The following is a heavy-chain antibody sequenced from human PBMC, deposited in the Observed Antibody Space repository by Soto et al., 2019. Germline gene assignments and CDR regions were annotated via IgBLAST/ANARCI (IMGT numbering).Heavy chain of an antibody. J-gene: IGHJ4*02. CDR2: IKQNGSET. CDR3: ARALANGGDF. CDR1: GFTFSNYW. V-gene: IGHV3-7*01. D-gene: IGHD3-10*01. Sequence: GGSLRLSCAASGFTFSNYWMAWVRQAPGKGLEWVANIKQNGSETNFVDSVKGRFTISRDNAKNSLHLQMNSLRAEDTAVSYCARALANGGDFWGQGTLVTVSS.